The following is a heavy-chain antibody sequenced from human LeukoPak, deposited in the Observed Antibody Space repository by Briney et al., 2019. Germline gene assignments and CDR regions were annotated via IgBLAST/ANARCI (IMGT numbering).Heavy chain of an antibody. CDR3: ARDGAYYDILTGYYPENWFDP. CDR1: GFTFSSYS. V-gene: IGHV3-21*01. J-gene: IGHJ5*02. CDR2: ISSGSSYI. Sequence: PGGSLRLSCAASGFTFSSYSMNWVRQAPGKGLEWVSSISSGSSYIYYADSVKGRFTISRDNAKNSLYLQMNSLRAEDTAVYYCARDGAYYDILTGYYPENWFDPWGQGTLVTVSS. D-gene: IGHD3-9*01.